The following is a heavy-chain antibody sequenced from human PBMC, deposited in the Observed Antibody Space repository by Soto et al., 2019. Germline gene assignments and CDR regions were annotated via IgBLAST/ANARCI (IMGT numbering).Heavy chain of an antibody. CDR2: ISSRSAYI. Sequence: EVQLVESGGGLVKPGGSLRLSCAASGFIFSSYSMNWVRQAPGKGLEWVSSISSRSAYIYYADSVKGRFTISRDNAKNSLYLQMNSLRAEDTAVYYCARDPSVVSVPAEEQPWGQGTLVTVSS. D-gene: IGHD2-2*01. CDR1: GFIFSSYS. J-gene: IGHJ5*02. CDR3: ARDPSVVSVPAEEQP. V-gene: IGHV3-21*01.